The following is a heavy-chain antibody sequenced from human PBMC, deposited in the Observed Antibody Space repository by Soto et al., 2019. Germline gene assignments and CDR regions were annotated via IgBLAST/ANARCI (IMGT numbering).Heavy chain of an antibody. CDR3: AKPPLRFLEWLLYY. V-gene: IGHV3-23*01. CDR2: ISDSGGHT. J-gene: IGHJ4*02. CDR1: GFTFSTYD. D-gene: IGHD3-3*01. Sequence: EVQLLESGGGLVQPGGSLRLSCAASGFTFSTYDMSWVRQAPGKGLEWVSSISDSGGHTYYADSVRGRFTISRDNSKDTLYLHMNSLRAEDTAVYYCAKPPLRFLEWLLYYWGQGTLVTVSP.